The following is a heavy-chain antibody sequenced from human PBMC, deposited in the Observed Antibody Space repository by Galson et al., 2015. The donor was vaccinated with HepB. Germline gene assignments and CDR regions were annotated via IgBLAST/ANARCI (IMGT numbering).Heavy chain of an antibody. D-gene: IGHD5-12*01. CDR1: GYTFMNYG. CDR3: ARAGYTDSAPDY. CDR2: ISGYNANT. Sequence: QSGAEVKKPGPSMKLSCKGSGYTFMNYGVTWVRQAPGQGLEWMGWISGYNANTHYLQKFPDRLTMTTDTSTATTYMELRSLRPDDTALYYCARAGYTDSAPDYWGQGTLVTVSS. V-gene: IGHV1-18*04. J-gene: IGHJ4*02.